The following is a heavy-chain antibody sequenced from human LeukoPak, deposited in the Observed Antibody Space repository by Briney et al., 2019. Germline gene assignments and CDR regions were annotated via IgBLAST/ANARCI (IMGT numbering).Heavy chain of an antibody. Sequence: GGSLRLSCAASGFTFSPVWMHWVRQAPGKGLMWVSHIINDGSYTTYADSVKGRFTISRDNAKNSLYLQMNSLRAEDTAVYYCARALWSGPVYYGMDVWGQGTTVTVSS. D-gene: IGHD3-10*01. CDR2: IINDGSYT. J-gene: IGHJ6*02. CDR1: GFTFSPVW. V-gene: IGHV3-74*01. CDR3: ARALWSGPVYYGMDV.